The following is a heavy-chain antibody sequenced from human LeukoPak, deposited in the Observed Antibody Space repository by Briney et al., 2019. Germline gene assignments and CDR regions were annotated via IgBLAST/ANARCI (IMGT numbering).Heavy chain of an antibody. D-gene: IGHD3-16*01. V-gene: IGHV3-23*01. CDR1: GFTFSSYA. J-gene: IGHJ4*02. CDR3: AKVPLITAFKYFDY. CDR2: ISISGCST. Sequence: GGSLRLSCAGSGFTFSSYAMSWVRQAPGKGLQWVSAISISGCSTYYADSVKGRFTISRDNSKNTLYLQMNSLRAEDTAVYYCAKVPLITAFKYFDYWGQGTLVTVSS.